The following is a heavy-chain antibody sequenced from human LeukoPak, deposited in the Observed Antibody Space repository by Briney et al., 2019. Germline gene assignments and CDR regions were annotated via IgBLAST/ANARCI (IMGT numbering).Heavy chain of an antibody. CDR1: GGSISSTSFH. V-gene: IGHV4-31*03. CDR2: IYYSGST. J-gene: IGHJ5*02. Sequence: PSETLSLTCTVSGGSISSTSFHWGWIRQPPGKGLEWIGYIYYSGSTYYNPSLKSRVTISVDTSKNQFSLKLSSVTAADTAVYYCARGTVRGPHNWFDPWGQGTLVTVSS. D-gene: IGHD3-10*01. CDR3: ARGTVRGPHNWFDP.